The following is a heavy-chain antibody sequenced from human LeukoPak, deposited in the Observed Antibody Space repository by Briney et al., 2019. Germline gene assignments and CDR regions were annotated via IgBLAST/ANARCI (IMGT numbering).Heavy chain of an antibody. D-gene: IGHD3-9*01. V-gene: IGHV3-23*01. Sequence: PGGSLRLSCVASGFTFSNYAMSWVRQAPGKGLEWVSAITGSTNRYYADSLKGRFTTSRDNSKNTVFLQMNSLRHEDTAIYYCVIWGDYDVLTGYYVPDYWGQGTLVTVAS. CDR3: VIWGDYDVLTGYYVPDY. CDR1: GFTFSNYA. CDR2: ITGSTNR. J-gene: IGHJ4*02.